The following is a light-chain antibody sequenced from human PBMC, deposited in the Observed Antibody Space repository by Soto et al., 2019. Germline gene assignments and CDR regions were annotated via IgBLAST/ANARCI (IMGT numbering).Light chain of an antibody. CDR2: EVS. CDR1: STDVGGYNY. CDR3: SSYGGRYNYV. V-gene: IGLV2-8*01. Sequence: QSALTQPPSAAGSHGQSVTISCTGTSTDVGGYNYVSWYQQYPGKAPKLMIYEVSKRPSGVPDRFSGSKSGNTASLTVSGLQAEDEAEYYCSSYGGRYNYVFGTGTKLTVL. J-gene: IGLJ1*01.